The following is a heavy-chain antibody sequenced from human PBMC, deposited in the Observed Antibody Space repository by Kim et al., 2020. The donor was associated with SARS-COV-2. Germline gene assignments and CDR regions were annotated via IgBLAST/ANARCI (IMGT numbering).Heavy chain of an antibody. V-gene: IGHV3-23*01. CDR1: GFTFSSYA. D-gene: IGHD1-26*01. Sequence: GGSLRLSCAASGFTFSSYAMSWVRQAPGKGLEWVSAISGSGGSTYYADSVKGRFTISRDNSKNTQYLQMNRLRAEYTAVYYCARRSAVGATFYWYFDLWGRGTLVTVSS. CDR3: ARRSAVGATFYWYFDL. CDR2: ISGSGGST. J-gene: IGHJ2*01.